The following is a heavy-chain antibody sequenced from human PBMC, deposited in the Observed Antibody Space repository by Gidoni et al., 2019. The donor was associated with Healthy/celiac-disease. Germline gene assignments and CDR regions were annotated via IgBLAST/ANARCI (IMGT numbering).Heavy chain of an antibody. CDR2: IIPILGIA. V-gene: IGHV1-69*04. D-gene: IGHD3-22*01. CDR3: ARDRGLGPYYYDSSGYYYYGMDV. J-gene: IGHJ6*02. Sequence: QVQLVQSGAAVQKPGSSVKVSCKASGGTFSSYAISWVRQAPGQGLEWMGRIIPILGIANYAQKFQGRVTITADKSTSTAYMELSSLRSEDTAVYDCARDRGLGPYYYDSSGYYYYGMDVWGQGTTVTVSS. CDR1: GGTFSSYA.